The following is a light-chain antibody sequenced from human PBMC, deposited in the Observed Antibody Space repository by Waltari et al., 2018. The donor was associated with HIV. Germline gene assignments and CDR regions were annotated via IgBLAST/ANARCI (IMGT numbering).Light chain of an antibody. CDR2: TAS. J-gene: IGKJ5*01. CDR1: QTISSA. CDR3: QQRTNWPPGIT. Sequence: ETVMTQSPATLSVSPGERATLSCRASQTISSALAWYQQKPGQAPRLLIYTASTRATGIPARFSGSWSGTEFTLTISSLQSEDFAFYYCQQRTNWPPGITFGQGTRLEIK. V-gene: IGKV3-15*01.